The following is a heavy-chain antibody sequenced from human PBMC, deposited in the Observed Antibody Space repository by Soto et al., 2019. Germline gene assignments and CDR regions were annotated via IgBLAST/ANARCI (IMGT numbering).Heavy chain of an antibody. V-gene: IGHV3-21*01. CDR1: GFTFSSYS. CDR3: ANDYYDSSGYYFPEYFQH. Sequence: EVQLVESGGGLVKPGGSLRLSCAASGFTFSSYSMNWVRQAPWKGLEWVSSISSSSSYIYYADSVKGRFTISRDNAKNSLYLQMNSLRAEDTAVYYCANDYYDSSGYYFPEYFQHWGQGTLVTVSS. J-gene: IGHJ1*01. CDR2: ISSSSSYI. D-gene: IGHD3-22*01.